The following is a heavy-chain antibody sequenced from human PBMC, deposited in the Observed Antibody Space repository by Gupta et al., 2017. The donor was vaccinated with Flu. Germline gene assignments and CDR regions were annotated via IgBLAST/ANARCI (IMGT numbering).Heavy chain of an antibody. V-gene: IGHV1-69*02. J-gene: IGHJ4*02. CDR2: IIPILGIA. D-gene: IGHD6-19*01. Sequence: QVQLVHAGAEVRNPGSPVKVSCKASGGTFSSYTISWVRQAPGQGLEWMGRIIPILGIANDAQKLQGRVTITADKATRTAYMEVRRLGSEDTDVYYVARGGSSGSYAFDDGGQGTLVTVFS. CDR3: ARGGSSGSYAFDD. CDR1: GGTFSSYT.